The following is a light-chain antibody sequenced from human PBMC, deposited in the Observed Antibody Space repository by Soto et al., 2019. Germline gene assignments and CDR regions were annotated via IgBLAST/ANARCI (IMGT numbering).Light chain of an antibody. V-gene: IGKV1-27*01. CDR1: QDIDNF. Sequence: DIQMTQSPSSLSAFVGDRVTITCRASQDIDNFLAWYQQKQGKVPKLLIYAASTLQSGVPSRFSGSGSGTDFTLTISSLQPEDIATYYCQNYYSAPRTFGQGTKVDIK. J-gene: IGKJ1*01. CDR3: QNYYSAPRT. CDR2: AAS.